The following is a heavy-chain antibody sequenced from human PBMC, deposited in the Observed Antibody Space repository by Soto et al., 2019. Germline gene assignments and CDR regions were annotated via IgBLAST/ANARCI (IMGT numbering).Heavy chain of an antibody. CDR1: GASIGSGGW. Sequence: SETLSLTCAVSGASIGSGGWWSWVRQPPGKGLEWIAEIFHDGNTNYSPSLKSRVTISVYESQNQFSLNVYSVTAADTAVYYCARHEGWTGPVQWGQGTLVTVSS. CDR3: ARHEGWTGPVQ. V-gene: IGHV4-4*02. D-gene: IGHD2-8*02. CDR2: IFHDGNT. J-gene: IGHJ4*02.